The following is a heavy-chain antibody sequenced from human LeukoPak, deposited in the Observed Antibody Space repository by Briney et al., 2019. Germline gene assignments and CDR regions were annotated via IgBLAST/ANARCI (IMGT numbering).Heavy chain of an antibody. D-gene: IGHD2-2*01. J-gene: IGHJ3*02. CDR3: ARGEAYCSSTSCRAFDI. Sequence: GGSLRLSCAASGFTFSSYWMSWVRQAPGKGLEWVANIKQDGSEKYYVDSVKGRFTISRDNAKNSLYLQMNSLRAEDTAVYYSARGEAYCSSTSCRAFDIWGQGTMVTVSS. CDR2: IKQDGSEK. CDR1: GFTFSSYW. V-gene: IGHV3-7*03.